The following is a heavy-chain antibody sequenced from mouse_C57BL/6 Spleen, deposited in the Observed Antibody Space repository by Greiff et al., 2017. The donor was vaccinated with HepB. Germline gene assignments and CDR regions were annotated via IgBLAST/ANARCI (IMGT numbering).Heavy chain of an antibody. CDR3: ARSRGYDYDPYYYAMDY. Sequence: VQLKQSGPELVKPGDSVKISCKASGYSFTGYFMNWVMQSHGKSLEWIGRINPYNGDTFYNQKFKGKATLTVDKSYSTAHMELRSLTSEDSAFYYCARSRGYDYDPYYYAMDYWGQGTSVTVSS. V-gene: IGHV1-20*01. CDR1: GYSFTGYF. J-gene: IGHJ4*01. CDR2: INPYNGDT. D-gene: IGHD2-4*01.